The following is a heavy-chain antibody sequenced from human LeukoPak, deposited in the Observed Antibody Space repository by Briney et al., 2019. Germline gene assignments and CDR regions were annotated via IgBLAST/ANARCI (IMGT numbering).Heavy chain of an antibody. Sequence: PGGSLRLSCAASGFTFSTYAMHWVRQAPGKGLEWVAVISYDGSNKYYADSVKGRFTISGDNSKNTLYLQMNSLRPEDTGVYYFARGPMIVVDAEHTLDYWGQGTLVTVSS. CDR3: ARGPMIVVDAEHTLDY. D-gene: IGHD3-22*01. CDR2: ISYDGSNK. V-gene: IGHV3-30-3*01. CDR1: GFTFSTYA. J-gene: IGHJ4*02.